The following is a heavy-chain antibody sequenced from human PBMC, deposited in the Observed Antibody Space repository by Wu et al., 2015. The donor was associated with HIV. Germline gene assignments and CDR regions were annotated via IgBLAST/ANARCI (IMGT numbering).Heavy chain of an antibody. V-gene: IGHV1-2*02. D-gene: IGHD3-3*01. Sequence: QVQLVQSGAEVKKPGASVKVSCRTAGYSFTDYHLHWVRQAPGQGLEWMGWINPNSGATNYAQRFQGRVTMTRDTSISTAYMELSGLRSDDTAMYYCAINYDFWNLESWGQGSLVTVSS. CDR3: AINYDFWNLES. CDR2: INPNSGAT. CDR1: GYSFTDYH. J-gene: IGHJ4*02.